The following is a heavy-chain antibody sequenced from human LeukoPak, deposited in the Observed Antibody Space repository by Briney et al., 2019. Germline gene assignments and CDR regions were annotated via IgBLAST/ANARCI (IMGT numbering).Heavy chain of an antibody. CDR3: AILIAVAGTGFDY. Sequence: GGSLRLSCAASGFTFSSYWMSWVRQAPGKGLEWVANIKQDGSEKYYVVSVKGRFTISRDNAKNSLYLQMNSLRAEDTAVYYCAILIAVAGTGFDYWGQGTLVTVSS. D-gene: IGHD6-19*01. J-gene: IGHJ4*02. V-gene: IGHV3-7*03. CDR1: GFTFSSYW. CDR2: IKQDGSEK.